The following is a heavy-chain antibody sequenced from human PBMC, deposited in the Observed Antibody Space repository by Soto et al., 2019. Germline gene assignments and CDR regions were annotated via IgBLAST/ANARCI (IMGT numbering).Heavy chain of an antibody. CDR1: GGSFSDYY. D-gene: IGHD3-22*01. V-gene: IGHV4-34*01. CDR2: INHRGST. J-gene: IGHJ6*02. CDR3: ARGIVEVIDYGMDV. Sequence: QVHLQQWGAGLLKPSETLSLTCAVYGGSFSDYYWTWIRQPPGKGLEWVGEINHRGSTNYNPSLKNRVTVSVDTSKSQLSLTLTSVTAADTAVYYCARGIVEVIDYGMDVWGQGSTVTVSS.